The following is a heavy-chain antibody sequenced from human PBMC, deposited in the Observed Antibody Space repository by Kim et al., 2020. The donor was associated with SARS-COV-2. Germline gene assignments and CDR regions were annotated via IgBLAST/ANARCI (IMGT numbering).Heavy chain of an antibody. CDR2: ST. J-gene: IGHJ4*02. Sequence: STSYAESMKGRFTNSRDNSKNTLYLQMNSLRAKDTAVYYCAKDRVYSYAQWGQGTLVTVSS. CDR3: AKDRVYSYAQ. D-gene: IGHD5-18*01. V-gene: IGHV3-23*01.